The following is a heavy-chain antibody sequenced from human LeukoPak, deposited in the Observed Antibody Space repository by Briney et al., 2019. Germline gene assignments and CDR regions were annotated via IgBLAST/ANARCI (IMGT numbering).Heavy chain of an antibody. Sequence: GASVKVSCKASGYTFTGYYMHWVRQAPGQGLEWMGWINPNSGGTNYAQKFQGRVTMTRDTSISTAYMELSRLRSDDTAVYYCARASTFSPGDTSGYWNTWDWFDPWGQGTLVIVSS. J-gene: IGHJ5*02. CDR1: GYTFTGYY. V-gene: IGHV1-2*02. CDR3: ARASTFSPGDTSGYWNTWDWFDP. D-gene: IGHD2/OR15-2a*01. CDR2: INPNSGGT.